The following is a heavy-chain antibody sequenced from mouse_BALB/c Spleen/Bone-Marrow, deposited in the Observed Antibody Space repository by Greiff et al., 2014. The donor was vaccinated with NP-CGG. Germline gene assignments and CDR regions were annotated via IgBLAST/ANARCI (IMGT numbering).Heavy chain of an antibody. CDR2: INPNNDGT. Sequence: QVQLKESGAELVKPGASVKLSCKASGYTFTSYYMYWVEQRPGQGLEWIGEINPNNDGTNFNEKFKSKATLTVDKSSSTAYMQLSSLTSEDSAVYCCARAAYDPYAMDYWGQGTSVTVSS. V-gene: IGHV1S81*02. D-gene: IGHD2-3*01. CDR3: ARAAYDPYAMDY. CDR1: GYTFTSYY. J-gene: IGHJ4*01.